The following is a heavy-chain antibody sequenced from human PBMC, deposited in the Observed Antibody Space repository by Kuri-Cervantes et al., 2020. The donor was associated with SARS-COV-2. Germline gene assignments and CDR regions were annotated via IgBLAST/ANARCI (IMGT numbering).Heavy chain of an antibody. CDR1: GGSFSGYY. Sequence: SQTLSLTCALYGGSFSGYYWSWIRQPPGKGLEWIGEINHSGSTNYNPSLKSRVTISVETSKNHFSLKLSSVTAADTAVYYCSTSGYYDFWSSYYSDYWGKGTLVTVSS. V-gene: IGHV4-34*01. D-gene: IGHD3-3*01. CDR2: INHSGST. CDR3: STSGYYDFWSSYYSDY. J-gene: IGHJ4*02.